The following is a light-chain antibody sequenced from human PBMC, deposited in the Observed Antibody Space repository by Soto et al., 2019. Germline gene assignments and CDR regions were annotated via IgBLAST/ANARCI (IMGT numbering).Light chain of an antibody. V-gene: IGLV2-14*01. CDR2: EVT. CDR1: NSDIGSYDY. Sequence: QSVLTQPASVSGSPGQSITISCSGTNSDIGSYDYVSWYQHHPGTAPQLIIFEVTYRYSGVSGRFSASKSANTASLTISGLQPEGEAVYYCSSYSSIPPHVLFGGGTKVTVL. CDR3: SSYSSIPPHVL. J-gene: IGLJ2*01.